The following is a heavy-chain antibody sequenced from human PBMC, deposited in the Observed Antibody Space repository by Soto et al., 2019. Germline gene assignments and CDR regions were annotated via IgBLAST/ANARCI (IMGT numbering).Heavy chain of an antibody. D-gene: IGHD3-16*01. J-gene: IGHJ4*02. V-gene: IGHV5-51*01. CDR3: ARHPSPPYAFPYGNY. CDR2: IYPGASDT. Sequence: LGESLKISCQASGYSFSNFWIGWVRQMPGKGLEWMGIIYPGASDTRYSPSVQGRVTISADTSRRTAYLQWNSLPASDTAIYYCARHPSPPYAFPYGNYWGLGXLVTVYS. CDR1: GYSFSNFW.